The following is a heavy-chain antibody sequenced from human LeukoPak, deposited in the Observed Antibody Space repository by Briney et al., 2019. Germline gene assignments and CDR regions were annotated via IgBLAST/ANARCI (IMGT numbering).Heavy chain of an antibody. J-gene: IGHJ4*02. CDR1: GITLSNNG. CDR3: AKRGVVIRVILVGFHKEAYYFES. CDR2: ISDSGGST. D-gene: IGHD3/OR15-3a*01. V-gene: IGHV3-23*01. Sequence: GVSLRLSCAVSGITLSNNGMSWARQAPGKGLEWVAGISDSGGSTKYADSVKGRFTISRDNPKNTLYLQMNSLRAEDTAVYFCAKRGVVIRVILVGFHKEAYYFESWGQGALVTVSS.